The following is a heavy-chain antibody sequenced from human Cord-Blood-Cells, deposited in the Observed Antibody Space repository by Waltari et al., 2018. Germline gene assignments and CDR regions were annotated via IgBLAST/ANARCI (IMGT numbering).Heavy chain of an antibody. J-gene: IGHJ6*02. CDR1: GGSLRWGGHY. CDR2: IYYSGST. V-gene: IGHV4-31*03. D-gene: IGHD3-10*01. Sequence: QVQLQESGPGLGKPSQTLSLTCTVSGGSLRWGGHYWSWLRQHPGKGLEWLGYIYYSGSTYYNPSLKSRVTISVDTSKNQFSLKLSSVTAADTAVYYCARGMSYYYYYYGMDVWGQGTTVTVSS. CDR3: ARGMSYYYYYYGMDV.